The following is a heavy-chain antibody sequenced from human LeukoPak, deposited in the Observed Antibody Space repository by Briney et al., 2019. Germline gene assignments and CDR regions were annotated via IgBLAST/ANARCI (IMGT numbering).Heavy chain of an antibody. CDR2: INSGGSTI. J-gene: IGHJ4*02. CDR1: GFTFSSYE. CDR3: ATSRRGFGGLWGY. D-gene: IGHD3-10*01. Sequence: GGSLRLSCAASGFTFSSYEMNWVRQAPGKGLEWVSYINSGGSTIYYADSVKGRFTISGDNAKKSLYLQMNSLRAEDTAVYYCATSRRGFGGLWGYWGQGTLVTVSS. V-gene: IGHV3-48*03.